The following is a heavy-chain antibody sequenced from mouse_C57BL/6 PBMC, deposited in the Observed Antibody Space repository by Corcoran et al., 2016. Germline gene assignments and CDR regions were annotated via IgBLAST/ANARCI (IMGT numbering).Heavy chain of an antibody. CDR2: INTYSGVP. D-gene: IGHD2-14*01. J-gene: IGHJ1*03. V-gene: IGHV9-3*01. Sequence: QIQLVQSGPELKKPGETVKISCKASGYTFTTYGMSWVKQAPGKGLKWMGWINTYSGVPTYADDFKGRFAFSLETSASTAYLQINNLKNEDTATYFCANTLGKSWYFDVWGTGTTVTVSS. CDR1: GYTFTTYG. CDR3: ANTLGKSWYFDV.